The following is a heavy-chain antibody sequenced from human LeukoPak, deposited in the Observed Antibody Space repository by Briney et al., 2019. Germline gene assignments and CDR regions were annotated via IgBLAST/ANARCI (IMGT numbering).Heavy chain of an antibody. V-gene: IGHV3-33*01. CDR3: AAKFGFRETPIDY. CDR1: GFTFSSYG. J-gene: IGHJ4*02. CDR2: IWYDGSNK. D-gene: IGHD3-10*01. Sequence: QVGGSLRLSCAASGFTFSSYGMHWVRQAPGKGLEWVAVIWYDGSNKYYADSVKGRFTISRDNSKNTLYLQMNSLRAEDTAVYYCAAKFGFRETPIDYWGQGTLVTVSS.